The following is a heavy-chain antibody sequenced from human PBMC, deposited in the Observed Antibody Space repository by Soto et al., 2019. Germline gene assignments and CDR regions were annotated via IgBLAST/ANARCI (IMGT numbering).Heavy chain of an antibody. V-gene: IGHV6-1*01. J-gene: IGHJ3*02. Sequence: SQTLSLTCAISGDSVSSNSAAWNWIRQSPSRGLEWLGRTYYRPKWYNDYAVSVKSRITINPDTSKNQFSLQLNSVTPEDTAVYYCARAQAQAVAGGIRAFDIWGQGTMVTVSS. D-gene: IGHD6-19*01. CDR3: ARAQAQAVAGGIRAFDI. CDR1: GDSVSSNSAA. CDR2: TYYRPKWYN.